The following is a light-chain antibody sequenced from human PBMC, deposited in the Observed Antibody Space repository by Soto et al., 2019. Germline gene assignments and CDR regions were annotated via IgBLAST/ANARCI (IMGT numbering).Light chain of an antibody. CDR3: QHYNSYSEA. V-gene: IGKV1-5*03. CDR1: QTISSW. J-gene: IGKJ1*01. CDR2: KAS. Sequence: DIQMTQSPSTLSGSVGDRVTITCRASQTISSWLAWYQQKPGKAPKLLIYKASTLKSGVPSTFSGSGSGTEFTLTISSLQPDDFATYYCQHYNSYSEAFGQGTQVDIK.